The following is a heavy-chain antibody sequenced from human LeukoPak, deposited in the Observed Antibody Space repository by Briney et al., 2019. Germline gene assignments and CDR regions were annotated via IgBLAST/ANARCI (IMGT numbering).Heavy chain of an antibody. CDR2: ISGSGGST. D-gene: IGHD3-3*01. J-gene: IGHJ4*02. CDR1: GFTFSSYA. Sequence: GGSLRLSCAASGFTFSSYAMSWVRQAPGKGLEWVPAISGSGGSTYYADSVKGRFTISRDNSKNTLYLQMNSLRAEDTAVYYCAKDPTYYDFWSGYNYFDYWGQGTLVTVSS. V-gene: IGHV3-23*01. CDR3: AKDPTYYDFWSGYNYFDY.